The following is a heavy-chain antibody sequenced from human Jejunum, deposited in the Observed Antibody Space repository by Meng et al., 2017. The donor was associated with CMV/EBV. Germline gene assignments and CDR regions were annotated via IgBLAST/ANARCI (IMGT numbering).Heavy chain of an antibody. V-gene: IGHV3-33*06. D-gene: IGHD3/OR15-3a*01. CDR2: IWRDGDND. CDR3: AKGLNGNFFDH. Sequence: SCAPSGLTFSSCVMHWVRRAPGKGLEWVAFIWRDGDNDNYAASVKGRFTISRDNSKNTVYLQMNSLRAEDTAVYYCAKGLNGNFFDHWGQGTLVTVSS. CDR1: GLTFSSCV. J-gene: IGHJ4*02.